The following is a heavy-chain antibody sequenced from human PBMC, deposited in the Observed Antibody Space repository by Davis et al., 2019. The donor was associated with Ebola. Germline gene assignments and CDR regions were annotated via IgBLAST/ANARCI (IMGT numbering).Heavy chain of an antibody. CDR1: GITLSRSW. D-gene: IGHD2-8*01. CDR3: ARSYEYAFET. Sequence: GESLKISCAASGITLSRSWMSWVRQAPGKGLEWVANIKEDGSENYYVDSVKGRFTISRDDAKNSLYLQMNSLRHEDTGVYYCARSYEYAFETWGQGTLVTVSS. CDR2: IKEDGSEN. J-gene: IGHJ4*02. V-gene: IGHV3-7*01.